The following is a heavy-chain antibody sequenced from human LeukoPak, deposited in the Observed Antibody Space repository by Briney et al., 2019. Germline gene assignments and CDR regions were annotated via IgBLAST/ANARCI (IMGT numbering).Heavy chain of an antibody. D-gene: IGHD6-6*01. CDR2: TNPNSGGT. Sequence: ASVNVSCKASGYTFTGYYIHWVRQAPGQGLDWMGWTNPNSGGTSYAHKFQGRVTITRHMSTSTVYMELSTMRSEDTDVYDCARVRGSSSWNNQKVAFDIWGQGTMVTVSS. CDR3: ARVRGSSSWNNQKVAFDI. V-gene: IGHV1-2*02. CDR1: GYTFTGYY. J-gene: IGHJ3*02.